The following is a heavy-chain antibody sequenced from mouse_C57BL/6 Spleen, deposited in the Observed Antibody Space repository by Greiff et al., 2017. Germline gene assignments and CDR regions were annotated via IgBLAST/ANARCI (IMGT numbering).Heavy chain of an antibody. J-gene: IGHJ3*01. D-gene: IGHD2-4*01. V-gene: IGHV1-80*01. CDR2: IYPGGGGT. CDR1: GYAFTSYW. Sequence: QVQLQQSGAELVKPGASVKISCKASGYAFTSYWMNWVKQRPGKGLEWIGQIYPGGGGTNYNGKFKGKATLTADKSSSTAYMQLSSLTSEDSAVDFGARWYYDYDGLADWGQGTLVTVS. CDR3: ARWYYDYDGLAD.